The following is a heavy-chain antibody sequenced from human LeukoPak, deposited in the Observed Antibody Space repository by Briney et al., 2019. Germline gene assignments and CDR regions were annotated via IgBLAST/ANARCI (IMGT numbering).Heavy chain of an antibody. CDR2: IYPGDSDT. CDR1: GYSFTSYW. CDR3: ARVLDPEDWKSKNWFDP. J-gene: IGHJ5*02. Sequence: GESLKISCKGSGYSFTSYWIGWVRQMPGKGLEWMGIIYPGDSDTRYSPSFQGQVTISADKSISTAYLQWSSLRSEDTAVYYCARVLDPEDWKSKNWFDPWGQGTLVTVSS. V-gene: IGHV5-51*01. D-gene: IGHD3/OR15-3a*01.